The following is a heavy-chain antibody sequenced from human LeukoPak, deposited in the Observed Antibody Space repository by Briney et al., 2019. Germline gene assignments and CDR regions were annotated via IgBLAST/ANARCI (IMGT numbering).Heavy chain of an antibody. CDR3: ARHASSTSWYYYYGMDV. V-gene: IGHV4-4*07. CDR1: GASISSYY. Sequence: SETLSLTCTVSGASISSYYWSWIRQSAGKRLEWIGRIYISGSTDYNPSLKSRVTMSVDTSKNQFSLKLSSVTAADTAVYYCARHASSTSWYYYYGMDVWGQGTTVTVSS. J-gene: IGHJ6*02. CDR2: IYISGST. D-gene: IGHD2-2*01.